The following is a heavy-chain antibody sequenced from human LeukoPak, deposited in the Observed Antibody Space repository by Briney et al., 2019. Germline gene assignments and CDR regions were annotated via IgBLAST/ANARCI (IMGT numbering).Heavy chain of an antibody. Sequence: SETLSLTCTVSGGSISSYYWSWIRQPPGKGLEWIGEINHSGSTNYNPSLKSRVTISVDTSKNQFSLKLSSVTAADTAVYYCARGEGINWFDPWGQGTLVTVSS. CDR1: GGSISSYY. J-gene: IGHJ5*02. V-gene: IGHV4-34*01. CDR3: ARGEGINWFDP. D-gene: IGHD3-10*01. CDR2: INHSGST.